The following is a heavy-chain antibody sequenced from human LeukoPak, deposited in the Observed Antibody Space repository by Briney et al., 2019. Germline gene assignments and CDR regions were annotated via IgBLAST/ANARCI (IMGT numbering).Heavy chain of an antibody. V-gene: IGHV4-30-2*01. Sequence: SQTLSLTCAVSGGSISSGGYSWSWIRQPPGKGLEWIGYIYHSGSTNYNPSLKSRVTISVDTSKNQFSLKLSSVTAADTAVYYCARLKTILRYFDWFPYYYGMDVWGQGTTVTVSS. D-gene: IGHD3-9*01. CDR1: GGSISSGGYS. CDR2: IYHSGST. CDR3: ARLKTILRYFDWFPYYYGMDV. J-gene: IGHJ6*02.